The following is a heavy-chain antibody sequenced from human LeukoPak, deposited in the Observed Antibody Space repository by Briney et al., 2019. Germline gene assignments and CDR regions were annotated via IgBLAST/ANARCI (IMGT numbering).Heavy chain of an antibody. CDR2: ISAYNGNI. V-gene: IGHV1-18*01. CDR3: ARDQLDFGVVTVDAFDI. D-gene: IGHD3-3*01. CDR1: GYTFTSYG. J-gene: IGHJ3*02. Sequence: LRASVKVSCKASGYTFTSYGISWVRQAPGQGLEWMGWISAYNGNINYAQKLQGRVTMTTDTSTSTAYMELRSLRSDDTAVYYCARDQLDFGVVTVDAFDIWGQGTMVTVSS.